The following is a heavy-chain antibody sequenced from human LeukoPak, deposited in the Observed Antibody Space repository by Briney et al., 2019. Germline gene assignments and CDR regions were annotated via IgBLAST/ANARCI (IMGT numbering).Heavy chain of an antibody. D-gene: IGHD3-9*01. J-gene: IGHJ3*02. CDR2: ITSSSSST. CDR1: GFTFSAYS. V-gene: IGHV3-21*01. Sequence: GGSLRLSCAASGFTFSAYSMNWVRKAPGQGLEWVSSITSSSSSTYYADSVKGRFTISRDNTKNSLYLQMNILRAEDTAVYFCARFETCQCDDVFDIWGQGTMVTVSS. CDR3: ARFETCQCDDVFDI.